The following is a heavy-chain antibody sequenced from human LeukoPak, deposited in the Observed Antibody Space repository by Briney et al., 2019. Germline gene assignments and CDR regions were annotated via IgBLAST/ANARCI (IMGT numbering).Heavy chain of an antibody. CDR1: GFTVSSNY. Sequence: PGGPLRLSCAASGFTVSSNYMSWVRQAPGKGLEWVSVIYSGGSTYYADSVKGRFTISRDNSKNTLYLQMNSLRAEDTAVYYCARAVRGVIITKGYFQHWGQGTLVTVSS. D-gene: IGHD3-10*01. CDR2: IYSGGST. J-gene: IGHJ1*01. V-gene: IGHV3-66*01. CDR3: ARAVRGVIITKGYFQH.